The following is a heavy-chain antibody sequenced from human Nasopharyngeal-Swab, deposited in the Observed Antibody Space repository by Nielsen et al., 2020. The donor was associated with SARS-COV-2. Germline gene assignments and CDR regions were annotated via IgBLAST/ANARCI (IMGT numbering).Heavy chain of an antibody. V-gene: IGHV3-21*01. D-gene: IGHD6-19*01. CDR2: TSSSSSYI. CDR1: GFTFSSYS. CDR3: ARDLRSGWNWFDP. Sequence: GESLKISCAASGFTFSSYSMNWVRQAPGKGLEWVSSTSSSSSYIYYADSVKGRFTISRDNAKNSLYLQMNSLRAEDTAVYYCARDLRSGWNWFDPWGQGTLVTVSS. J-gene: IGHJ5*02.